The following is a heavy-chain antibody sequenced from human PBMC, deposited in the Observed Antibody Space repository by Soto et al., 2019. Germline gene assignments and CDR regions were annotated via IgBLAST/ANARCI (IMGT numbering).Heavy chain of an antibody. V-gene: IGHV3-49*03. J-gene: IGHJ4*02. CDR3: TRVYYYDSSGYYWFDY. CDR2: IRSKAYGGTT. D-gene: IGHD3-22*01. Sequence: GGSLRLSCTASGFTFGDYAMSWFRQAPGKGLEWVGFIRSKAYGGTTEYAASVKGRFTISRDDSKSIAYLQMNSLKTEDTAVYYCTRVYYYDSSGYYWFDYWGQGTLVTVSS. CDR1: GFTFGDYA.